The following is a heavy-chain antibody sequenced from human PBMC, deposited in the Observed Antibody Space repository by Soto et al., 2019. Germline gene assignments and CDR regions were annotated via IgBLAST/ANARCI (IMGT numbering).Heavy chain of an antibody. Sequence: SETLSLTCTVSGGSISSSSYYWGWIRQPPGKGLEWIGSIYYSGSTYYNPSLKSRVTISVDTSKNQFSLKLSSVTAADTAVYYWARHPYDFLSGYYTGTTDYWGQGTLVTVSS. CDR2: IYYSGST. D-gene: IGHD3-3*01. J-gene: IGHJ4*02. CDR3: ARHPYDFLSGYYTGTTDY. CDR1: GGSISSSSYY. V-gene: IGHV4-39*01.